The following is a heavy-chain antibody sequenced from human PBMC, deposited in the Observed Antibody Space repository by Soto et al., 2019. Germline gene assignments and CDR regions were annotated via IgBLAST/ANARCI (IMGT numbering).Heavy chain of an antibody. CDR3: ARDGSMTTVTTDYYYGMDV. Sequence: SETLSLTCTVSGGSISSGGYYWSWIRQHPGKGLEWIGYIYYSGSTYYNPSLKSRVTISVDTSKNQFSLKLSSVTAADTAVYYCARDGSMTTVTTDYYYGMDVWGQGTTVTVSS. CDR2: IYYSGST. V-gene: IGHV4-31*03. CDR1: GGSISSGGYY. D-gene: IGHD4-17*01. J-gene: IGHJ6*02.